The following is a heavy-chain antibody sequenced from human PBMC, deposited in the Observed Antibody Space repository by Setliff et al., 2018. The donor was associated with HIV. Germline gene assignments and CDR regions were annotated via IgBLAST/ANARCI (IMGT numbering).Heavy chain of an antibody. V-gene: IGHV1-2*02. D-gene: IGHD3-10*02. Sequence: ASVKVSCKASGYTFIGHYIHWVRQAPGQGLEWMGWINPNSGDTKYAQKFQDRVSLTRDTSLSTAYMELSSLTSEDTAIYYCARDMFEIWERSLAKGDEFDPWGQGSLVTVSS. CDR3: ARDMFEIWERSLAKGDEFDP. J-gene: IGHJ5*02. CDR2: INPNSGDT. CDR1: GYTFIGHY.